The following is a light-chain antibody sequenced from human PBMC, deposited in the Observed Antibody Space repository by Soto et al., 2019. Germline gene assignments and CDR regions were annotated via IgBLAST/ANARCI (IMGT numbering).Light chain of an antibody. J-gene: IGKJ1*01. V-gene: IGKV1-9*01. CDR2: TAS. CDR1: QDIAIY. Sequence: IQLTQSPASLSASVGDRVTFTCRASQDIAIYLAWYQQKPGEAPNLLIHTASTLHGGVPSRFSGSGSGTEFTLTISSLQPDDFATYYCQQYNNYVTWTFGQGTKVDIK. CDR3: QQYNNYVTWT.